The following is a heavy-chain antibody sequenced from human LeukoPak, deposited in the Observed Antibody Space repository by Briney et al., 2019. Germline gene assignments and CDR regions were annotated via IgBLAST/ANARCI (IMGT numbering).Heavy chain of an antibody. V-gene: IGHV1-69*13. Sequence: SVKVSCKASGYTFSSYAISWVRQAPGQGLEWMGGIIPIFGTANYAQKFQGRVTITADESTSTAYMELSSLRSDDTAVYYCARADDSSWSSYYYYYGMDVWGQGTTVTVSS. CDR1: GYTFSSYA. CDR2: IIPIFGTA. D-gene: IGHD6-13*01. CDR3: ARADDSSWSSYYYYYGMDV. J-gene: IGHJ6*02.